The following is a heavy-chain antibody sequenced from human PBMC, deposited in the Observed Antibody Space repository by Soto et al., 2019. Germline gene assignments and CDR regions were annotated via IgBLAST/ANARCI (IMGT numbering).Heavy chain of an antibody. J-gene: IGHJ5*02. CDR2: IYYSGST. D-gene: IGHD5-12*01. Sequence: SETLSLTCTVSGGSISSYYWSWIRQPPGKGLEWIGYIYYSGSTNYNPSLKSRVTISVDTSKNQFSLKLSSVTAADTAVYYCAKMCGYESSCANSFWFDPWGQGTLVTLSS. CDR1: GGSISSYY. V-gene: IGHV4-59*08. CDR3: AKMCGYESSCANSFWFDP.